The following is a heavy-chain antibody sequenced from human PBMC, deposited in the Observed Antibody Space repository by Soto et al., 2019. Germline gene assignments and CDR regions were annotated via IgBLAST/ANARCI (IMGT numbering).Heavy chain of an antibody. Sequence: SQTLPLTCAISGDSVSSNSSAWNWFRQSPSRGLEWLGRAYYRSQWYYDYAVSVRSRITVIPDTSKNQFSLQLNSVTPEDTAVDYCAGGADYYYMDVWGKGTTVTVSS. CDR2: AYYRSQWYY. V-gene: IGHV6-1*01. CDR3: AGGADYYYMDV. CDR1: GDSVSSNSSA. J-gene: IGHJ6*03.